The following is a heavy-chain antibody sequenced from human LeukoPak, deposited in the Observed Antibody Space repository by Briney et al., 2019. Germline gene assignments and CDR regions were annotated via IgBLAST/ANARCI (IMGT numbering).Heavy chain of an antibody. V-gene: IGHV4-61*02. Sequence: SQTLSLTCTVSGGSISSGSYYWSWIRQPAGKGLEWIGRIYTSGSTNYNPSLESRVTISVDTSKNQFSLKLSSVTAADTAVYYCARVGGYWGQGTLVTVSS. CDR1: GGSISSGSYY. CDR2: IYTSGST. J-gene: IGHJ4*02. CDR3: ARVGGY. D-gene: IGHD2-15*01.